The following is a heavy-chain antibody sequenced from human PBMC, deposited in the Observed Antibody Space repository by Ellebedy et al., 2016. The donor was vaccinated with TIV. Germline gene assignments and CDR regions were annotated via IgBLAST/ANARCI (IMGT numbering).Heavy chain of an antibody. CDR2: ISYDGSNK. J-gene: IGHJ4*02. CDR3: ARDRDSYGYVADY. CDR1: GFTFSSYA. V-gene: IGHV3-30-3*01. Sequence: PGGSLRLSCAASGFTFSSYAMHWVRQAPGKGLEWVAVISYDGSNKYYADSVKGRFTISRDNSKNTLYLQMNSLRAEDTAVYYCARDRDSYGYVADYWGQGTLVTVSS. D-gene: IGHD5-18*01.